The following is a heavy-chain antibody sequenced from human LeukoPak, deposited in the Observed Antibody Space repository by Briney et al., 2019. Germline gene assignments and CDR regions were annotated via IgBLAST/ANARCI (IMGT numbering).Heavy chain of an antibody. CDR1: GYSFTSYW. J-gene: IGHJ6*04. D-gene: IGHD2-2*01. Sequence: GESLKISCKGSGYSFTSYWIGWVRQMPGKGLEWMGIIYPGDSDTRYSPSFQGQVTISADKSISTAYLQWSSLKASDTAMYYCARRSYCRSTSCYSSYYYYYGMDVWGKGTTVTVSS. V-gene: IGHV5-51*01. CDR2: IYPGDSDT. CDR3: ARRSYCRSTSCYSSYYYYYGMDV.